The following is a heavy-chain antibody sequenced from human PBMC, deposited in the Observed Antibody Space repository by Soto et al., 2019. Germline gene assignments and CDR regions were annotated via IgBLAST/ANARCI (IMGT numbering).Heavy chain of an antibody. CDR2: ISGYNGDA. CDR1: NYTFTNYG. D-gene: IGHD5-12*01. CDR3: ARAEFSGYDYYFDY. Sequence: QVQLVQSGAEVKKPGASVKVSCKASNYTFTNYGLSWVRQAPGQGLEWMGWISGYNGDAYYAQKVQGRVTMTTDTSTSTAYMELRSLRSDDTAVYYCARAEFSGYDYYFDYWDQGTLVTVSS. V-gene: IGHV1-18*01. J-gene: IGHJ4*02.